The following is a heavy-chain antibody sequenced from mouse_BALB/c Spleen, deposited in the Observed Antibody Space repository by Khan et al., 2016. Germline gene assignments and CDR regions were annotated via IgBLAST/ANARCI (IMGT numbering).Heavy chain of an antibody. V-gene: IGHV9-3-1*01. D-gene: IGHD1-1*01. CDR2: INTNTGET. CDR3: AAGFTPIIATRRHC. Sequence: QIQLVQSGPELKKPGETVKISCKASGYTFTNFGINWVRQAPGKGLEWMDWINTNTGETTYADDFKGRFAFSLETSASTAYLQINNLKNEDTATYFCAAGFTPIIATRRHCWGRGATLTVSS. J-gene: IGHJ2*01. CDR1: GYTFTNFG.